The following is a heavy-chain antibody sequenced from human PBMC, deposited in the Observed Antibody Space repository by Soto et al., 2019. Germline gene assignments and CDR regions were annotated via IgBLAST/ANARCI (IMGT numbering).Heavy chain of an antibody. D-gene: IGHD7-27*01. CDR3: ARSSPSVTGDDFDY. Sequence: ASVKVSCKASGYTFTSYDINWVRQATGQGLEWMGWMNPNSGNTGYAQKFQGRVTMTRNTSISTAYMELSSLRSEDTAVYYCARSSPSVTGDDFDYWGQGTLVTVSS. CDR1: GYTFTSYD. V-gene: IGHV1-8*01. J-gene: IGHJ4*02. CDR2: MNPNSGNT.